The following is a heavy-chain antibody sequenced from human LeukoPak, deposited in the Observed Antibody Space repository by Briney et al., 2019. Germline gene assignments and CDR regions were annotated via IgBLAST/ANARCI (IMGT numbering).Heavy chain of an antibody. CDR1: GYTFTSYG. CDR3: ARGPSMVRGVIPTYYYYGMDV. CDR2: ISAYNGNT. J-gene: IGHJ6*02. D-gene: IGHD3-10*01. V-gene: IGHV1-18*01. Sequence: ASVKVSCKASGYTFTSYGIIWVRQAPGQGLEWMGWISAYNGNTNYAQKLQGRVTMTTDTSTSTAYMELRSLRSDDTAVYYCARGPSMVRGVIPTYYYYGMDVWGQGTTVTVSS.